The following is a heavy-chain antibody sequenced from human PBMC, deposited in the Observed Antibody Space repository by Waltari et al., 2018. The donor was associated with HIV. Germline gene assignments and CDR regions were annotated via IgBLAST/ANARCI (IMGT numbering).Heavy chain of an antibody. J-gene: IGHJ4*02. Sequence: VQLQQSGPGLVKASQTLSLTCAISGDSVSRNGGAWNWNRQSPSRGLEWLGRTYYTSKWFYDYAVSVKSRITINPDTSKNHFSLQLNSVTLEDTAVYFCARGWLRDYFDYWGQGTLVTVSS. D-gene: IGHD5-12*01. CDR2: TYYTSKWFY. CDR1: GDSVSRNGGA. CDR3: ARGWLRDYFDY. V-gene: IGHV6-1*01.